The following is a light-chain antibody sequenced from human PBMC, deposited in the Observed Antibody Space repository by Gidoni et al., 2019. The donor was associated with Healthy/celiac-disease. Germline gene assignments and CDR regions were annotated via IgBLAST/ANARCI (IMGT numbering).Light chain of an antibody. CDR3: QQYGSSPWT. CDR1: QSVSSSY. CDR2: GAS. V-gene: IGKV3-20*01. Sequence: EIVLTQSPGTLSLSPGERATPSCRASQSVSSSYLAWYQQNPGQAPRLLIYGASSRATGIPDRFSGSGSGTDFTLTISRLEPEDFAVYYCQQYGSSPWTFGQGTKVEIK. J-gene: IGKJ1*01.